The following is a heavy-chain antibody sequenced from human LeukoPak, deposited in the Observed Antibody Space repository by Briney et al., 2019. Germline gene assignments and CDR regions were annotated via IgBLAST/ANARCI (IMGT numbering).Heavy chain of an antibody. J-gene: IGHJ4*02. CDR2: ISYDGSNK. CDR1: GFTFSSYA. D-gene: IGHD1-26*01. V-gene: IGHV3-30-3*01. CDR3: ARDRGETVGATKVDY. Sequence: GGSLRLSCAASGFTFSSYAMHWVRQAPGKGLEWVAVISYDGSNKYYADSVKGRFTISRDNSKNTLYLQMNSLRAEDTAVYYCARDRGETVGATKVDYWGQGTLVTVSS.